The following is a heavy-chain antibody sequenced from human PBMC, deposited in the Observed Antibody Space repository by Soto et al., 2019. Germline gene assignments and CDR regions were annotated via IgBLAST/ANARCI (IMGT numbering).Heavy chain of an antibody. CDR3: ATFGSGYPYFDY. Sequence: GASVKVSCKVSGYTLTELSMHWVRQAPGKGLEWMGGFDPEDGETIYAQKFQGRVTMTEDTSTDTAYMELSSLRSEDTAVYYCATFGSGYPYFDYWGQGTLVTVS. V-gene: IGHV1-24*01. D-gene: IGHD3-3*01. CDR2: FDPEDGET. J-gene: IGHJ4*02. CDR1: GYTLTELS.